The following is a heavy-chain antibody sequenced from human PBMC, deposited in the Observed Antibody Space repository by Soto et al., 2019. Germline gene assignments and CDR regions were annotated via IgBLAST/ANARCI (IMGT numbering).Heavy chain of an antibody. J-gene: IGHJ4*01. CDR1: GLIFSNYW. V-gene: IGHV3-74*01. Sequence: GGSLRLSCAASGLIFSNYWMHWVRQVPGKGLVWVSRINTDGRETNYADSVKGRFTVSRDNAKNTQFLQMNSLRVEDTAVYYCARDGEGYWGQGTLVTVSS. CDR3: ARDGEGY. CDR2: INTDGRET. D-gene: IGHD2-21*01.